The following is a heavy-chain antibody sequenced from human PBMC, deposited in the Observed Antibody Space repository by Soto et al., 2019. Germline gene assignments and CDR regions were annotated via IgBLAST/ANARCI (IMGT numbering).Heavy chain of an antibody. CDR3: AHTNSYGSWFFDS. D-gene: IGHD3-10*01. CDR1: GFSLCTTGVG. CDR2: IYWDADK. Sequence: QITLKESGPTLVKPTKTLTLTCTFSGFSLCTTGVGVGGISQPPGGALECLALIYWDADKRYSPSLKSRLTITKYTSKNQVVLTLTTMDPVDTATYFCAHTNSYGSWFFDSWGQGTLVTVSS. V-gene: IGHV2-5*02. J-gene: IGHJ4*02.